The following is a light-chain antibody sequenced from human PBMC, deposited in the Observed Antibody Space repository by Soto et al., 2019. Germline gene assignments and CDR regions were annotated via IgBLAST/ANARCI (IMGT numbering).Light chain of an antibody. CDR2: DAS. CDR1: QDISNY. Sequence: DIQITHSPSSLSPYVSYRVTITFQASQDISNYLNWYQQKPGKAPKLLIYDASNLETGVPSRFSGRGYGTDFTFTISSLQPEDFATYFCQQYDTLKVTFGPGTKVDIK. CDR3: QQYDTLKVT. V-gene: IGKV1-33*01. J-gene: IGKJ3*01.